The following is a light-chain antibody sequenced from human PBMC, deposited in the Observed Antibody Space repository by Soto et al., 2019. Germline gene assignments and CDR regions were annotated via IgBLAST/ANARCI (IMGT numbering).Light chain of an antibody. J-gene: IGKJ5*01. CDR1: QSISNY. CDR2: AAS. Sequence: DIQMTQSPSSLSASVGDRVTITCRASQSISNYLAWYQQKPGKVPKLLIYAASTLKSGVPSRFSGSGSGTDFTPTNSSLQPEDVATDYCQKYNSAPRTFGQGTRLEIK. V-gene: IGKV1-27*01. CDR3: QKYNSAPRT.